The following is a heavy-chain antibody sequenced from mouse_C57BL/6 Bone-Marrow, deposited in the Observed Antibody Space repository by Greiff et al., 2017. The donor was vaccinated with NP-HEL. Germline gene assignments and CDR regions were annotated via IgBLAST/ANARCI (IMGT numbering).Heavy chain of an antibody. J-gene: IGHJ4*01. CDR2: IWRGGST. CDR3: AKNGGIYYGNYDYYAMDY. CDR1: GFSFTSYG. D-gene: IGHD2-1*01. V-gene: IGHV2-5*01. Sequence: VKLQESGPGLVQPSQSLSITCTVSGFSFTSYGVHWVRQSPGKGLEWLGVIWRGGSTDYNAAFMSRLSITKDNSKSQVFFKMNSLQADDTAIYYCAKNGGIYYGNYDYYAMDYWGQGTSVTVSS.